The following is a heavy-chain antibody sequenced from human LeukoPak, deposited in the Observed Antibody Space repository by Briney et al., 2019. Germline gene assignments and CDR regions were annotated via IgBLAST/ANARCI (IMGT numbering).Heavy chain of an antibody. Sequence: ASVKVSCKASGYTFTSYGIRWVRQAPGQGLEWMGWISAYNGNTNYAQKLQGRVTMTTDTSTSTAYMELRSLRSDDTAVYYCARDHCSPGTCLGGHWGQGTLVTVSS. CDR2: ISAYNGNT. J-gene: IGHJ4*02. CDR1: GYTFTSYG. V-gene: IGHV1-18*01. CDR3: ARDHCSPGTCLGGH. D-gene: IGHD2-15*01.